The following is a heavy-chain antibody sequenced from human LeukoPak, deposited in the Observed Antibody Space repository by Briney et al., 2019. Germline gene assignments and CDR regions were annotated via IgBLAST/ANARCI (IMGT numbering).Heavy chain of an antibody. CDR3: ARDSHYYDSSGYYL. D-gene: IGHD3-22*01. CDR2: IYYSGST. Sequence: NPSETLSLTCAVYGGSFSGYYWSWIRQPPGKGLEWIGYIYYSGSTYYNPSLKSRVTISVDTSKNQFSLKLSSVTAADTAVYYCARDSHYYDSSGYYLWGQGTLVTVSS. V-gene: IGHV4-30-4*01. J-gene: IGHJ5*02. CDR1: GGSFSGYY.